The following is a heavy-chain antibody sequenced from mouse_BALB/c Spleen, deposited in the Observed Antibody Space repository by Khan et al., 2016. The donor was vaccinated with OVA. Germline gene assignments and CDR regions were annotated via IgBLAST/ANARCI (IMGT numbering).Heavy chain of an antibody. V-gene: IGHV1S136*01. CDR3: ARGNGQSYYVDY. CDR2: INPYNGGT. CDR1: GYIFTNYV. Sequence: EVQLQQSGPELGKPGASVKMSCKPSGYIFTNYVLHWVKQKPGQGLEWIGYINPYNGGTKYNEKFRGKATLASDKSSITAYLELSSLTSEDSAVYYCARGNGQSYYVDYWGLGTTLTLSS. J-gene: IGHJ2*01. D-gene: IGHD3-1*01.